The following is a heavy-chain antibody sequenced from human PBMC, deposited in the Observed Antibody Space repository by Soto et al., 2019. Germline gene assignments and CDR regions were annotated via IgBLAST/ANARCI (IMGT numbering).Heavy chain of an antibody. CDR3: ARATWESYSHGVYYYYGMDV. D-gene: IGHD1-26*01. V-gene: IGHV4-30-4*01. Sequence: KTSEALSLTCTVSGGSISSGDYYWSWIRQPPGKGLEWIGYIYYSGSTYYNPSLKSRVTISVDTSKNQFSLKLSSVTAADTAVYYYARATWESYSHGVYYYYGMDVWGQGTTVTVSS. J-gene: IGHJ6*02. CDR1: GGSISSGDYY. CDR2: IYYSGST.